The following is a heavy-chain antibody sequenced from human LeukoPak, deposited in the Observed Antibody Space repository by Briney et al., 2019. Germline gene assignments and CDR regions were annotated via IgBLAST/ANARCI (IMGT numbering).Heavy chain of an antibody. J-gene: IGHJ5*02. CDR3: AREGGAVVVPAASEFDP. D-gene: IGHD2-2*01. CDR2: INHSGST. Sequence: SETLSLTCAVYGGSFSGYYWSWIRQPPGKGLEWIGEINHSGSTNYNPSLKSRVTISVDTSKNQFSLKLSSVTAADTAVYYCAREGGAVVVPAASEFDPWGQGTLVTVSS. CDR1: GGSFSGYY. V-gene: IGHV4-34*01.